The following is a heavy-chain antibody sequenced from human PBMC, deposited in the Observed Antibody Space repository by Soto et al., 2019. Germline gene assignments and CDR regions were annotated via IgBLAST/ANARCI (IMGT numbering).Heavy chain of an antibody. CDR2: IIPLLGAG. CDR1: GGTFSSNA. J-gene: IGHJ6*02. V-gene: IGHV1-69*01. CDR3: ASHKGSGYFYGIDV. Sequence: QVQLVQSGAEVKKPGSSVKVSCKASGGTFSSNAISWVRQAPGQGLEWMGGIIPLLGAGHYAQKFQGRVTITADDSTNTAYMELSSLRSEDTAVYYCASHKGSGYFYGIDVWGQGTTVTVSS.